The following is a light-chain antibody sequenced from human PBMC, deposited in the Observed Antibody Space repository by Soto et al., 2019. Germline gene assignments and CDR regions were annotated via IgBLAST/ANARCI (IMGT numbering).Light chain of an antibody. J-gene: IGLJ2*01. CDR3: TSWTTSTTMI. V-gene: IGLV2-14*03. Sequence: QSALTQPASVSGSPGQSITISCTGTSSDIGAYNYVSWYQQHPGKAPKLMIYHVNIRPSGVSNRFSGSKSGNTASLTISGLQAEDEADYYCTSWTTSTTMIFGGGTKVTVL. CDR2: HVN. CDR1: SSDIGAYNY.